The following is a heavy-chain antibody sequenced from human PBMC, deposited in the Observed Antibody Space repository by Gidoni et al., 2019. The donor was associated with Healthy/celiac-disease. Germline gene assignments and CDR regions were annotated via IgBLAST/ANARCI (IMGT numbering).Heavy chain of an antibody. CDR2: IRSSSSYI. V-gene: IGHV3-21*01. CDR1: GFTFSSYS. D-gene: IGHD2-2*01. Sequence: EVQLVASAGGLVKPGGTLRLSCAAPGFTFSSYSMNWVRQAPVKGLEWVSSIRSSSSYIYDADSVKGRFTISRDNSKNSLYLQMIILRAEDTAVYYCARDQDAYHPFLNTDYYGMDVWGQGTTVTVSS. J-gene: IGHJ6*02. CDR3: ARDQDAYHPFLNTDYYGMDV.